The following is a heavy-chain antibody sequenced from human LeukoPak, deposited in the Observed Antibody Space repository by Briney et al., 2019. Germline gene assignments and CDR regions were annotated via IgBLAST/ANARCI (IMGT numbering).Heavy chain of an antibody. Sequence: SETLSLTCAVYGGSFSGYYWSWIRQPPGKALEWIGSFYYTGNTYWNPSLKSRVTISVDTSRNQLSLKLSSVTAADTAVYYCARRERGRYTYWGQGTLVTVSS. CDR1: GGSFSGYY. CDR2: FYYTGNT. D-gene: IGHD3-16*01. J-gene: IGHJ4*02. V-gene: IGHV4-34*01. CDR3: ARRERGRYTY.